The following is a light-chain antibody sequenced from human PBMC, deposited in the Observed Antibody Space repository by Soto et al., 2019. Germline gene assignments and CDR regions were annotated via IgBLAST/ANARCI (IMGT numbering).Light chain of an antibody. J-gene: IGLJ1*01. CDR1: SSDVGGYNF. Sequence: QSALTQPASVSGSPGQSITISCTGTSSDVGGYNFVSWYQQHPGNAPKLVIFEVSNRPSGVSHRFSGSKSDNTASLTISGLQPEDEADFYCSSYRGSNTYVFGTGTKVTVL. CDR3: SSYRGSNTYV. CDR2: EVS. V-gene: IGLV2-14*01.